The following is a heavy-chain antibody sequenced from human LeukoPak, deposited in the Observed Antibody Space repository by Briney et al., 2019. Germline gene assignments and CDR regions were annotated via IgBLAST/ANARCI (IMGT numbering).Heavy chain of an antibody. CDR3: SKRYFSSGGPFDC. CDR1: GFTFSSYS. Sequence: GGSLRLSCAASGFTFSSYSMNWVRQAPGKGLEWVSAISGDGGTTYYADSVKGRFTVSRDSSKNTLFLQMNSLRAEDTAVYYCSKRYFSSGGPFDCWGQGTLVTVSS. D-gene: IGHD3-16*01. V-gene: IGHV3-23*01. J-gene: IGHJ4*02. CDR2: ISGDGGTT.